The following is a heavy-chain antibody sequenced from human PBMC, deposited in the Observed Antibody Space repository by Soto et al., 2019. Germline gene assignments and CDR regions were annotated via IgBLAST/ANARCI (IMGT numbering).Heavy chain of an antibody. CDR2: ISASGGTA. CDR3: AKLTYPSDSTGYYYERVSGWIDS. CDR1: GFMFSSYA. J-gene: IGHJ5*01. Sequence: EVQLLESGGGLIQPGGSLRLSCAASGFMFSSYAMSWVRQAPGKGLEWVSSISASGGTANLADSVEGRCTISRDNSKSTLDVQMNSLRAEDTAVYYCAKLTYPSDSTGYYYERVSGWIDSWGQGTLVTVSS. D-gene: IGHD3-22*01. V-gene: IGHV3-23*01.